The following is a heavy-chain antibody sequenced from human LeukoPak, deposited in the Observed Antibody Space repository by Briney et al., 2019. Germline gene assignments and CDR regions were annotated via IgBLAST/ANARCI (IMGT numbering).Heavy chain of an antibody. CDR1: GGSISSGSYY. CDR3: ARDGSYYYGSGSYKYYYGMDV. CDR2: IYTSGST. Sequence: SETLSLTCTVSGGSISSGSYYWSWIRQPAGTGLEWIGRIYTSGSTNYNPSLKSRVTISVDTSKNQFSLKLSSVTAADTAVYYCARDGSYYYGSGSYKYYYGMDVWGQGTTVTVSS. V-gene: IGHV4-61*02. J-gene: IGHJ6*02. D-gene: IGHD3-10*01.